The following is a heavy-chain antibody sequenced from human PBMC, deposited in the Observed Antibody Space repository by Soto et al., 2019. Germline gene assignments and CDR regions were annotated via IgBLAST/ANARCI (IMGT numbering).Heavy chain of an antibody. CDR1: GYTFTSYG. D-gene: IGHD2-15*01. CDR2: ISAYNGNT. V-gene: IGHV1-18*01. Sequence: ASVKVSCKASGYTFTSYGISWVRQAPGQGLEWMGWISAYNGNTNYAQKLQGRVTMTTDTSTSTAYMELRSLRSDDTAVYYCARDTSVVAALDAFDIWGQGTMVTVSS. J-gene: IGHJ3*02. CDR3: ARDTSVVAALDAFDI.